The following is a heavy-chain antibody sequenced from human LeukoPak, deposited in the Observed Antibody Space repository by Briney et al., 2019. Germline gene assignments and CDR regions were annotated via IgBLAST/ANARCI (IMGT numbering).Heavy chain of an antibody. D-gene: IGHD4-11*01. J-gene: IGHJ4*02. CDR3: ARVLRLPDY. Sequence: SETLSLTCTVSGYSIGSRNYYWGWIRQPPGKGLEWIGSIYYSGSTYYNPSLKSRVTISVDTSKNQFSLKLSSVTAADTAVYYCARVLRLPDYWGQGTLVTVSS. V-gene: IGHV4-39*01. CDR1: GYSIGSRNYY. CDR2: IYYSGST.